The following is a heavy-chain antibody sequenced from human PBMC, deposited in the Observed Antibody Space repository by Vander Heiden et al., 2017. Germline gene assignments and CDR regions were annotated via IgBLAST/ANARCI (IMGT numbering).Heavy chain of an antibody. J-gene: IGHJ6*02. CDR3: AKGSICDLLGYGMDV. V-gene: IGHV3-30*18. D-gene: IGHD3-3*01. CDR1: GFTFSSYG. Sequence: QVQLLESGGGVVQPGRSLRLSCAASGFTFSSYGMHWVRQAPGKGVEWVAVISYDGSNKYYADSVKGRFTISRDNSKNTLYLQMNSLRAEDTAVYYCAKGSICDLLGYGMDVWGQGTTVTVSS. CDR2: ISYDGSNK.